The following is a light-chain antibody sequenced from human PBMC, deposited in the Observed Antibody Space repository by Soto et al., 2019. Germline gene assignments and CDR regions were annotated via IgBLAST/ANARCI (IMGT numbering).Light chain of an antibody. V-gene: IGLV3-21*04. CDR1: NIGRKS. Sequence: SYELTQPPSVSVAPGKTAKITCEGNNIGRKSVHWYQQKSGQAPMVVIYYDTDRPSGIPARFSGFNSGNTATLTISRVEAGDEADYYCQVWDSAAEHQAVFGGGTQLTVL. CDR2: YDT. CDR3: QVWDSAAEHQAV. J-gene: IGLJ7*01.